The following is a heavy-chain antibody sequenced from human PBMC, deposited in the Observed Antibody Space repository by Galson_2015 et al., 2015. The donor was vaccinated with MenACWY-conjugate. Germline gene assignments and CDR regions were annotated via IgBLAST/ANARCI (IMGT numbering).Heavy chain of an antibody. Sequence: RQMPGKGLEWMGIIYPGDSDTRYTPSFQGHVTISADKSINTAYLQWGSLEASDTAMYYCARQGFGSSSLDYWGQGTLVTVSS. CDR3: ARQGFGSSSLDY. CDR2: IYPGDSDT. D-gene: IGHD6-6*01. V-gene: IGHV5-51*01. J-gene: IGHJ4*02.